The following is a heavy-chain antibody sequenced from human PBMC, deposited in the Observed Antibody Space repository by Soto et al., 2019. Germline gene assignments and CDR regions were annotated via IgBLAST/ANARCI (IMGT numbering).Heavy chain of an antibody. V-gene: IGHV4-59*01. J-gene: IGHJ5*02. CDR1: GCSISSYY. D-gene: IGHD3-3*01. CDR2: IYYSGST. CDR3: ARNPQRSRYYDFWSGYYGGYNWFDP. Sequence: ETLSLTCPVSGCSISSYYWSWIRQPPGKGLEWIGYIYYSGSTNYNPSLKSRVTISVDTSKNQFSLKLSSVTAADTAVYYCARNPQRSRYYDFWSGYYGGYNWFDPWGQGTLVTVSS.